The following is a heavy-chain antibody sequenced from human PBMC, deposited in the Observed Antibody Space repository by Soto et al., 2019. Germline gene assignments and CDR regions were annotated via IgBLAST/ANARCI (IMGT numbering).Heavy chain of an antibody. CDR2: FSGSGFST. D-gene: IGHD3-10*02. J-gene: IGHJ4*02. V-gene: IGHV3-23*01. CDR3: AKGPTPRAFLFIHDCGS. Sequence: EVQLLESGGGLVQPGGSLRLSCAASGLTSGPYGMTWVRQAPGRGLEWVSTFSGSGFSTHYAESVQGRITISRDNSKNSLHLQLNRLRVEDTAVYYFAKGPTPRAFLFIHDCGSWGQGSLVTVSS. CDR1: GLTSGPYG.